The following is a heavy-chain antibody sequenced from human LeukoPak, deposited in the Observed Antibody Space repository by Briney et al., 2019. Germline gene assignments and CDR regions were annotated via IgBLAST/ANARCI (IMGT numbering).Heavy chain of an antibody. CDR2: IYYSGST. CDR1: GGSISSSSYY. V-gene: IGHV4-39*01. CDR3: ATGFRGYSEYDY. Sequence: PSETLSLTCTVSGGSISSSSYYWGWIRQPPGKGLGWIGSIYYSGSTYYNPSLKSRVTISVDTSKNQFSLKLSSVTAADTAVYYCATGFRGYSEYDYWGQGTLVTVSS. D-gene: IGHD5-18*01. J-gene: IGHJ4*02.